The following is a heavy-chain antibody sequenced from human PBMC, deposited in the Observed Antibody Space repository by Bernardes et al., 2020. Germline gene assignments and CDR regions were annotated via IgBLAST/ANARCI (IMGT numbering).Heavy chain of an antibody. D-gene: IGHD6-19*01. V-gene: IGHV3-64D*06. CDR3: AIGRGSSGWYSGAFDI. CDR2: ISPNGGST. CDR1: GFTFSSYD. J-gene: IGHJ3*02. Sequence: GGSLRLSCSASGFTFSSYDVHWVRQAPGKGLEYVSAISPNGGSTYYADSVKGRFTISRDNSKNTLYLQMSSLRTEDTAMYYCAIGRGSSGWYSGAFDIWGQGTMVTVSS.